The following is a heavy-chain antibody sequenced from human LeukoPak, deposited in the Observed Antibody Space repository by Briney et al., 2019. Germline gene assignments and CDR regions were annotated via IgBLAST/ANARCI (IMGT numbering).Heavy chain of an antibody. D-gene: IGHD2-15*01. V-gene: IGHV4-59*08. CDR3: ARHTTGYCSGGTCPYYFDY. CDR2: IDDSGST. CDR1: GGSISNYY. J-gene: IGHJ4*02. Sequence: SETLSLTCTVPGGSISNYYWSWIRQTPGKGLERIAYIDDSGSTRYNPSLRSRVTISVDTSKNQFSLRLSSVTAADTAVYYCARHTTGYCSGGTCPYYFDYWGQGSLVTVSS.